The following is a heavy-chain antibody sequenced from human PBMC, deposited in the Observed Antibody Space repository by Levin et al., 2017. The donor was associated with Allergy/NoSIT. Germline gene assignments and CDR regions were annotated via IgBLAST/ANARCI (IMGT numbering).Heavy chain of an antibody. D-gene: IGHD6-19*01. CDR3: ARGGGSVREAYFDY. CDR1: GFTVSSNY. Sequence: GESLKISCAASGFTVSSNYMSWVRQAPGKGLEWVSVIYSGGSTYYADSVKGRFTISRDNSKNTLYLQMNSLRAEDTAVYYCARGGGSVREAYFDYWGQGTLVTVSS. J-gene: IGHJ4*02. V-gene: IGHV3-53*01. CDR2: IYSGGST.